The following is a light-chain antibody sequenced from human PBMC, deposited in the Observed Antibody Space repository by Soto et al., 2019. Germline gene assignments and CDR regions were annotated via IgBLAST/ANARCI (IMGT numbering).Light chain of an antibody. J-gene: IGLJ1*01. CDR1: SSDVGGYNY. CDR2: DVS. Sequence: QSVLTQPASVSGSPGQSITISCTGTSSDVGGYNYVSWYQQHPGKAPKLMIYDVSDRPSGVSNRFSGSKSGNTASLTISGLQAEDAADYYCSSYTSGFYVFGTGTKLTVL. CDR3: SSYTSGFYV. V-gene: IGLV2-14*01.